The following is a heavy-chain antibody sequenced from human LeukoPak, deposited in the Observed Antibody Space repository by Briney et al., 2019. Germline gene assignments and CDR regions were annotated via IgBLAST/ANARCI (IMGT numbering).Heavy chain of an antibody. CDR2: ISSSGSII. D-gene: IGHD7-27*01. Sequence: LSLTCTVSGGSISSFYWSWIRQAPGKGLEWVSYISSSGSIIYYADSVKGRFTISRDNAKNSLYLQMNSLRAEDTAVYYCARAGAPGYYYYMDVWGKGTTVTISS. CDR1: GGSISSFY. V-gene: IGHV3-11*01. J-gene: IGHJ6*03. CDR3: ARAGAPGYYYYMDV.